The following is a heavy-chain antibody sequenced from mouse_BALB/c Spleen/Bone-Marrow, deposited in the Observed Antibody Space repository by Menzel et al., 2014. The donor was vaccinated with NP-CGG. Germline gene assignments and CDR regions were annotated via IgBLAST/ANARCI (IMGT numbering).Heavy chain of an antibody. CDR3: ARQESIYDSYYGGFAY. CDR1: GFTFNNYA. D-gene: IGHD2-3*01. V-gene: IGHV5-9-3*01. CDR2: ISSGGGYI. Sequence: EVQLVESGGGLVKPGGALNLSCAASGFTFNNYAMSWVRQTPERRLEWVATISSGGGYIYYPDSVKGQFTISRDNAKNTLYLQMSSLRSEDTAMYYCARQESIYDSYYGGFAYWGQGTLVTVSA. J-gene: IGHJ3*01.